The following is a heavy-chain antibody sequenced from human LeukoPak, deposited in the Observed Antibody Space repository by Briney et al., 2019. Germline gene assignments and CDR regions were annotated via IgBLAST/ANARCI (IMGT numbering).Heavy chain of an antibody. CDR2: INHSGST. CDR1: GGSFSGYY. CDR3: ARGIPDDFWSGYYGFYFDY. V-gene: IGHV4-34*01. Sequence: SETLSLTCAVYGGSFSGYYWSWIRQPPGKGLEWIGEINHSGSTNYNPSLKSRVTISVDTSKNQFSLKLSSVTAADTAVYYCARGIPDDFWSGYYGFYFDYWGQGTLVTVSS. J-gene: IGHJ4*02. D-gene: IGHD3-3*01.